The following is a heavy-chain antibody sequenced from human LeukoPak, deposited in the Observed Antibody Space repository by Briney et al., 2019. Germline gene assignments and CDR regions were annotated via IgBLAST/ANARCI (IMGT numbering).Heavy chain of an antibody. CDR2: IWYDGSNK. D-gene: IGHD1-26*01. CDR1: GFTFSSYG. J-gene: IGHJ3*02. V-gene: IGHV3-33*01. CDR3: ARGIVGATLPDAFDI. Sequence: PGRSLRLSCAASGFTFSSYGMHWVRQAPGKGLEWVAVIWYDGSNKYYADSVKGRLTISRDNSKNTLYLQMNSLRDEDTAVYYCARGIVGATLPDAFDIWGQGTMVTVSS.